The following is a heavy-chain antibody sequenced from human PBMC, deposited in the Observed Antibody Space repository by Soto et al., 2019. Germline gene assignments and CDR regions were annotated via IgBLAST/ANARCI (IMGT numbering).Heavy chain of an antibody. CDR3: ARANGFMRVHDP. Sequence: SVKVSCKASGGTFSSYAISWVRQAPGQGLEWMGGIIPIFGTANYAQKFQGRVTITAAKSTSTAYMELSSLRSEDTAVYYCARANGFMRVHDPRGQGTMVAVAS. CDR2: IIPIFGTA. J-gene: IGHJ5*02. D-gene: IGHD3-16*01. CDR1: GGTFSSYA. V-gene: IGHV1-69*06.